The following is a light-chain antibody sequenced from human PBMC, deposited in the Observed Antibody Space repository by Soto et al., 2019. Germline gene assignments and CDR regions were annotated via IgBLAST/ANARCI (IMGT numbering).Light chain of an antibody. CDR2: KAS. CDR1: QSISSW. J-gene: IGKJ2*01. CDR3: QQYKSYPYT. V-gene: IGKV1-5*03. Sequence: DIQMTQSPSTLSASIGDRVTITCRASQSISSWLAWYQQKPGKAPKLLGYKASSLESGVPSRFSGSGSGTEFTLTISSLQPDDFATYYCQQYKSYPYTFGQGTELEIK.